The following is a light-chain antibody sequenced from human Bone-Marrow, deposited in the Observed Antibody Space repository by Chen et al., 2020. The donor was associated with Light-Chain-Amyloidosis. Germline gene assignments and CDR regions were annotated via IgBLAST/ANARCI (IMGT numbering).Light chain of an antibody. CDR1: RSNVGANG. J-gene: IGLJ3*02. Sequence: QSVLTQPPSASGTPGQRVTISCSGGRSNVGANGVNWYQQLPGAAPKLLIFDTNRRPSGVPDRVSGSKSGTSASLAISDLQSEDEAHYYCAPWDDRLNGWVFGGGTRLAVL. CDR3: APWDDRLNGWV. V-gene: IGLV1-44*01. CDR2: DTN.